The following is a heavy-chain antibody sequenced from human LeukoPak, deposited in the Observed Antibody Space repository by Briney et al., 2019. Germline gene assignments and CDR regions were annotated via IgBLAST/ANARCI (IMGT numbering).Heavy chain of an antibody. J-gene: IGHJ4*02. D-gene: IGHD3-16*01. Sequence: PGGSLRLSCAASGFTFRSYGMHWVRQAPGKGLEWVSVIRYDGSYEYYADAVKGRLTISRDNSKNTLYLQMNSLRADDTAVYYCARSMIRVLLGSFDYWGRGTLVSVSS. CDR2: IRYDGSYE. CDR3: ARSMIRVLLGSFDY. V-gene: IGHV3-33*01. CDR1: GFTFRSYG.